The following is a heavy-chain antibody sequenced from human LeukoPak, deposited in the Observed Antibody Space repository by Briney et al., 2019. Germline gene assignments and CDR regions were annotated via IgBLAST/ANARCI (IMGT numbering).Heavy chain of an antibody. Sequence: SGXXLVKPTQTLTLTCTFSGFSLSTIGVAVGWIRQPPGKALEWLALSYWDDDKRYIPSLKSRVTIRKDTSKNQMVLTMTNMDPVDTGIYYCAYGNDYDDYWGQGTLVTVSS. J-gene: IGHJ4*02. CDR2: SYWDDDK. CDR3: AYGNDYDDY. CDR1: GFSLSTIGVA. V-gene: IGHV2-5*02.